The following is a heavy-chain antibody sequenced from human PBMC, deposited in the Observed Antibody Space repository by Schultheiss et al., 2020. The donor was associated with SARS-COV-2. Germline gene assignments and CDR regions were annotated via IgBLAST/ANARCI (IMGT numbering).Heavy chain of an antibody. J-gene: IGHJ4*02. D-gene: IGHD3-22*01. Sequence: GGSLRLSCAASGFTFSSYWMHWVRQAPGKGLVWVSRVNSDGSSTTYADSVRGRFTISRDNAKNSLYLQMNSLRDEDTAVYYCARAAYYDSSGPVFDYWGQGALVTVSS. CDR2: VNSDGSST. V-gene: IGHV3-74*01. CDR1: GFTFSSYW. CDR3: ARAAYYDSSGPVFDY.